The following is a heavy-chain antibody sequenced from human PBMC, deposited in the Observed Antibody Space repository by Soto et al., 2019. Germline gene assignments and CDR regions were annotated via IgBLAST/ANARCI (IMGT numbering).Heavy chain of an antibody. V-gene: IGHV1-2*04. CDR2: INPNSGGT. J-gene: IGHJ6*02. CDR3: AKSPNPGSATPSYYGMDV. Sequence: ASVKVSCKASGYTFTGYYMHWVRQAPGQGFEWMGWINPNSGGTNYAQKFQGWVTMTRDTSISTAYMELSRLRSEDTAVYYCAKSPNPGSATPSYYGMDVWGLGTTVTVSS. CDR1: GYTFTGYY. D-gene: IGHD2-15*01.